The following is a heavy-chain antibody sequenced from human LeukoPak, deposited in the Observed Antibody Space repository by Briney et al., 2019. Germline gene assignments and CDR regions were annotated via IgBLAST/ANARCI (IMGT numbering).Heavy chain of an antibody. CDR2: INHSGST. J-gene: IGHJ4*02. CDR1: GGSFSGYY. D-gene: IGHD3-22*01. Sequence: SETLSLTCAVYGGSFSGYYWSWIRQPPGKGLEWIGEINHSGSTNYNPSLKSRVTISVDTSKNQFSLKLSSVTAADTAVYYCAREGTYYYDSSGYYEGDYFDYWGQGTLVTVSS. CDR3: AREGTYYYDSSGYYEGDYFDY. V-gene: IGHV4-34*01.